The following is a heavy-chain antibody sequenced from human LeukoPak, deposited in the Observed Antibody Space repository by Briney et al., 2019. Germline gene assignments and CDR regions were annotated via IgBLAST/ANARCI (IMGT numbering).Heavy chain of an antibody. Sequence: PGGSLRLSCAASGFIFGGYWMSWVRQAPGRGLESVANTNPDGSIKYYVDSVNGRFTISRDNAKNSLYLQMNSLRAEDTAVYYCVSGFLQWLYWGQGTLVTVSS. CDR2: TNPDGSIK. CDR1: GFIFGGYW. D-gene: IGHD3-3*01. CDR3: VSGFLQWLY. J-gene: IGHJ4*02. V-gene: IGHV3-7*01.